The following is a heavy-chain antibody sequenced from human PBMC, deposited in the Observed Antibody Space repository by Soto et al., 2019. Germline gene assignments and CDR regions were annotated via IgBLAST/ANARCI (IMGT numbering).Heavy chain of an antibody. J-gene: IGHJ5*02. CDR1: GFTFSSYA. CDR3: ANDVDTAMVSLAS. D-gene: IGHD5-18*01. CDR2: VSGSGGGI. Sequence: PGGSLRLSCAASGFTFSSYAMSWVRQVPGKGLEWVSAVSGSGGGIYYADFARGRFTISRDNSMNTLYLQMNSLRAVDRAMYYCANDVDTAMVSLASWGQGTLVTVSS. V-gene: IGHV3-23*01.